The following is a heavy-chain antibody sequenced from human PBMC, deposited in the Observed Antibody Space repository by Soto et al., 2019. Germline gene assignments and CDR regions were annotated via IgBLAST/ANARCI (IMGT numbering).Heavy chain of an antibody. Sequence: EVQLLESGGGLVQPGGSLRLSCAASGFTFSSYSINWVRQAPGKGLEWFSYITSDSSTISYADSVKGRITISRDNAKNSLYQQRNSLRDEDAAVYCCASVGRGVGGMDVWGQGTSVTVSS. CDR2: ITSDSSTI. CDR1: GFTFSSYS. D-gene: IGHD2-8*01. CDR3: ASVGRGVGGMDV. J-gene: IGHJ6*02. V-gene: IGHV3-48*02.